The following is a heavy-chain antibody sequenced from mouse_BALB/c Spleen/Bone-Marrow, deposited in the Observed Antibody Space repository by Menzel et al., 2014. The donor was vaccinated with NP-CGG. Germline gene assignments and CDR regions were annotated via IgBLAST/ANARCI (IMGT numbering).Heavy chain of an antibody. CDR3: ARWGSSRAMDY. D-gene: IGHD3-1*01. V-gene: IGHV1-9*01. CDR2: VLPGSGST. J-gene: IGHJ4*01. Sequence: EWIGEVLPGSGSTNYNEKFKGKATFTADTSSNTAYIQLSSLTSEDSAVYYCARWGSSRAMDYWGQGTSVTVSS.